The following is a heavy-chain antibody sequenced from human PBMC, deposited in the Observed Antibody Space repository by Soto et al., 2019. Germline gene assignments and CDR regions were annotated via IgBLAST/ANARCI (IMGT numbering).Heavy chain of an antibody. V-gene: IGHV3-11*04. CDR2: ISSSGDST. J-gene: IGHJ4*02. CDR1: GFTFSDYY. Sequence: QVQVVESGGGLVKPGGSLRLSCAASGFTFSDYYMSWIRQAPGKGLEWVSFISSSGDSTKYADSGKGRCTISRDNAKNSLYLQLNSLRAEDTAVYYCARGGVKGTPSRGQVYNWGQGTLVTVSS. CDR3: ARGGVKGTPSRGQVYN. D-gene: IGHD1-7*01.